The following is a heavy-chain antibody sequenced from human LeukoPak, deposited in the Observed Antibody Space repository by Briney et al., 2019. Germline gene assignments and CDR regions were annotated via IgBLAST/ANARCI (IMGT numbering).Heavy chain of an antibody. D-gene: IGHD6-13*01. CDR3: ARVAGRHYYYGMDV. CDR1: GFTFGSYS. V-gene: IGHV3-48*04. CDR2: ISSSSSTI. Sequence: GGSLRLSCAASGFTFGSYSMNWVRQAPGKGLEWVSYISSSSSTIYYADSVKGRFTISRDNAKNSLYLQMNSLRAEDTAVYYCARVAGRHYYYGMDVWGQGTTVTVSS. J-gene: IGHJ6*02.